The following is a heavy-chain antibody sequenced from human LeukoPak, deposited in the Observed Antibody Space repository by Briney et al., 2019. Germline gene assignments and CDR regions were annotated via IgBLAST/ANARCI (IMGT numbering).Heavy chain of an antibody. CDR1: GYSFTSYW. D-gene: IGHD1-26*01. Sequence: GESLKISCKGSGYSFTSYWIGWVRQMPGKGLEWMGIIYPGDSDTRYSPSFQGQVTISADKSISTAYLQWSSLKAPDTAMYYCARIIDSGSLGKGADWFDPWGQGTLVTVSS. CDR3: ARIIDSGSLGKGADWFDP. CDR2: IYPGDSDT. J-gene: IGHJ5*02. V-gene: IGHV5-51*01.